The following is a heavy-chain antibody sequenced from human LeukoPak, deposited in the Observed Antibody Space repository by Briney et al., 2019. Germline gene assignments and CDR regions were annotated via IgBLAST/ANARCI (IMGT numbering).Heavy chain of an antibody. CDR2: ISGSGGST. V-gene: IGHV3-23*01. D-gene: IGHD3-10*01. CDR3: AKVPPNVLLWFGELLSVFDY. Sequence: QAGGSLRLSCAASAFTLSSYAMSWVRQAPGKGLEWASAISGSGGSTYYADSVKGRFTISRDNSKNTLYLQMNSLRAEDTVVYYCAKVPPNVLLWFGELLSVFDYWGQGTLVTVSS. CDR1: AFTLSSYA. J-gene: IGHJ4*02.